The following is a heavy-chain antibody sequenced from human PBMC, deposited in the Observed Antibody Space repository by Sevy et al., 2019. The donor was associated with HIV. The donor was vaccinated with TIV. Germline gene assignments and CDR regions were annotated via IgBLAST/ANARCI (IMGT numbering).Heavy chain of an antibody. Sequence: ASVKVSGKVSGYTLTGLSIHWVRQAPGKGLEWMATFDPEDGKTIYAQKFQGRVTMTEDTSTDTAYMELSSLSSEDTADYYCATTKDYYDSSGYPFDDWGQGTLATVSS. CDR1: GYTLTGLS. D-gene: IGHD3-22*01. CDR2: FDPEDGKT. CDR3: ATTKDYYDSSGYPFDD. V-gene: IGHV1-24*01. J-gene: IGHJ4*02.